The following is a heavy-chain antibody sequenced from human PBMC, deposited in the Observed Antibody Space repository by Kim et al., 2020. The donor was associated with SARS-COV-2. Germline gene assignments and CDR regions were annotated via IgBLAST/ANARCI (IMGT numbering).Heavy chain of an antibody. CDR3: ARGRRQQLVDWFDP. CDR2: INSDGSST. Sequence: GGSLRLSCAASGFTFSNYWMHWVRQAPGKGLVWVSRINSDGSSTSYADSVKGRFTISRDNAKNTLYLQMNSLRAEDTAVYYCARGRRQQLVDWFDPWGQGTLVTVSS. CDR1: GFTFSNYW. J-gene: IGHJ5*02. D-gene: IGHD6-13*01. V-gene: IGHV3-74*01.